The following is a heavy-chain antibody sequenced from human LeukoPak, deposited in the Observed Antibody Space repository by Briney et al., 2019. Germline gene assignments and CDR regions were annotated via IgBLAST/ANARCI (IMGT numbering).Heavy chain of an antibody. V-gene: IGHV1-2*02. CDR3: ARDRVGSGWPRPFYFEN. J-gene: IGHJ4*02. CDR1: RYTFTGYY. D-gene: IGHD6-19*01. CDR2: INPNIGAT. Sequence: GASEKVSCKPSRYTFTGYYLHWVRQPPGQALEWMGWINPNIGATMYAQKFQGRVTMTRDTSISTAYMELNSLRSDDTAVYYCARDRVGSGWPRPFYFENWGQGTLVTVSS.